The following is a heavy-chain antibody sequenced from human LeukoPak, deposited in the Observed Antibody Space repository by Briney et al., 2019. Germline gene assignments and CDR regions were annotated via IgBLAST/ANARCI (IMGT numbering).Heavy chain of an antibody. V-gene: IGHV3-48*04. CDR3: AKGKVPAANYYYYYMDV. J-gene: IGHJ6*03. CDR2: ISSSSSTI. CDR1: GFTFSSYS. Sequence: GGSLRLSCAASGFTFSSYSMNWVRQAPGKGLEWVSYISSSSSTIYYADSVKGRFTISRDNAKNSLYLQMNSLRAEDTAVYYCAKGKVPAANYYYYYMDVWGKGTTVTVSS. D-gene: IGHD2-2*01.